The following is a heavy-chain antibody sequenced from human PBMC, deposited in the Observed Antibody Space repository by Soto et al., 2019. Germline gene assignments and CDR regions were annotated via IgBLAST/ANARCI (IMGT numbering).Heavy chain of an antibody. CDR3: ASLWFGELLRLDY. Sequence: SVKVSCKASGGTFSSYAISWVRQAPGQGLEWMGGIIPIFGTANYAQKFQGRVTITADESTSTAYMELSSLRSEDTAVYYCASLWFGELLRLDYWGQGTLVTVSS. J-gene: IGHJ4*02. V-gene: IGHV1-69*13. CDR1: GGTFSSYA. CDR2: IIPIFGTA. D-gene: IGHD3-10*01.